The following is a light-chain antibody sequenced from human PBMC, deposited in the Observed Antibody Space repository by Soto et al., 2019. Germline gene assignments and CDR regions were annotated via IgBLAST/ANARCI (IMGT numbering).Light chain of an antibody. V-gene: IGLV2-14*01. CDR3: SSYTSSSTLYV. Sequence: QSVLTQPASVSGSPGQSITTSCTGTSSDVGGYNYVSWYQQHPGKAPKLMIYDVSNRPSGVSNRFSGSKSGNTASLTISGLQAEDEADYYCSSYTSSSTLYVSGTGTKVTVL. CDR1: SSDVGGYNY. J-gene: IGLJ1*01. CDR2: DVS.